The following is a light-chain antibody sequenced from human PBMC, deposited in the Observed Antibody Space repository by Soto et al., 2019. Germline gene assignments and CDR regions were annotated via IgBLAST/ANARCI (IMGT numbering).Light chain of an antibody. Sequence: IQMTQSPSSLSASVGDRLTIHCRASQGIKNDLGWYQQKPGKAPKLLIYAASSLQIGVPSRFSGSGSGTEFTLTISSLEPEDFGTYYCQQSYKMPSFGQGTRLEIK. J-gene: IGKJ5*01. V-gene: IGKV1-39*01. CDR3: QQSYKMPS. CDR1: QGIKND. CDR2: AAS.